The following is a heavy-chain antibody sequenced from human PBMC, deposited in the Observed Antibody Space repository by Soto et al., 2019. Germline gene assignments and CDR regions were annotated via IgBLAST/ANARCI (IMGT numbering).Heavy chain of an antibody. D-gene: IGHD3-3*01. J-gene: IGHJ4*02. CDR2: IYYSGST. Sequence: SETLSLTCTVSGGSISSYYWSWIRQPPGKGLEWIGYIYYSGSTNYNPSLKSRVTISVDTSKNQFSLKLSSVTAADTAVYYCARSHSITIFGVVNKLFDYWGQGTLVTVSS. V-gene: IGHV4-59*12. CDR3: ARSHSITIFGVVNKLFDY. CDR1: GGSISSYY.